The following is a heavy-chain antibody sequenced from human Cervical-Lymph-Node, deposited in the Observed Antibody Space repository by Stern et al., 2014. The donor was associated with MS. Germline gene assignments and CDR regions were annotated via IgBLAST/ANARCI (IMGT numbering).Heavy chain of an antibody. D-gene: IGHD2-21*01. J-gene: IGHJ4*02. V-gene: IGHV1-46*01. CDR3: ARDVARKYYFDY. CDR2: INPSTGSS. Sequence: QVQLVQSGPEVQKPGASVRISCKASGYTFTSHYMHWVRQAPGQGLEWMGLINPSTGSSIYAQRFQGRLAMTRDTSSTTVYLELTTLTSEETALYCCARDVARKYYFDYWGQGTLVTVSS. CDR1: GYTFTSHY.